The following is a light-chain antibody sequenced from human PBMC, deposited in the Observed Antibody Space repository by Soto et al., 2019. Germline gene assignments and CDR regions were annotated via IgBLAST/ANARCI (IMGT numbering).Light chain of an antibody. Sequence: QSMLTQPPSVSGAPGQRVTISCTGSRSNIGAGYDVHWYQQLPGAAPKLVIFGNRNRPSGVPERFSGSKSGTSASLAITGLQAEDEADYYCQAYDYSLTASVFGGGTKVTVL. CDR1: RSNIGAGYD. V-gene: IGLV1-40*01. CDR3: QAYDYSLTASV. CDR2: GNR. J-gene: IGLJ3*02.